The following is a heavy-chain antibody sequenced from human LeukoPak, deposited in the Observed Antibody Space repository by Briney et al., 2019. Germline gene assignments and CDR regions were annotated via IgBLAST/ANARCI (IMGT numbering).Heavy chain of an antibody. Sequence: PGGSLRLSCAASGLTFDDYAMHWVRQAPGKGLEWVSGISWNSGSIGYADSVKGRFTISRDNAKNSLYLQMNSLRAEDTALYYCAKGRGIAVAGTAFDYWGQGTLVTVSS. J-gene: IGHJ4*02. CDR2: ISWNSGSI. CDR3: AKGRGIAVAGTAFDY. D-gene: IGHD6-19*01. CDR1: GLTFDDYA. V-gene: IGHV3-9*01.